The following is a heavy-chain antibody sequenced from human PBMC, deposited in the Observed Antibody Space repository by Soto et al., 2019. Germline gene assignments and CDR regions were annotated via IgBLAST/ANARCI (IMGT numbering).Heavy chain of an antibody. Sequence: GASVKVSFKASGYTFTGYYMHWVRQAPGQGLEWMGWINPNSGGTNYAQKFQGRVTMTRDTSISTAYMELSRLRSDDTAVYYCARGAAAAGFLYFDYWGQGTLVTVSS. D-gene: IGHD6-13*01. CDR3: ARGAAAAGFLYFDY. V-gene: IGHV1-2*02. CDR1: GYTFTGYY. J-gene: IGHJ4*02. CDR2: INPNSGGT.